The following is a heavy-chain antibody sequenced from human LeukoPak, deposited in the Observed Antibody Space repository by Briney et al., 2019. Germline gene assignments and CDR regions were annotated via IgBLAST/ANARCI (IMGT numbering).Heavy chain of an antibody. CDR1: GFTFDDYG. J-gene: IGHJ2*01. CDR2: INWNGGST. CDR3: ARSGYDSSGYYSNWYFDL. V-gene: IGHV3-20*04. D-gene: IGHD3-22*01. Sequence: PGRSLRLSCAASGFTFDDYGMSWVRQAPGKGLEWVSGINWNGGSTGYADSVKGRFTISRDNAKNSLYLQMKSLRAEDTALYYCARSGYDSSGYYSNWYFDLWGRGTLVTVSS.